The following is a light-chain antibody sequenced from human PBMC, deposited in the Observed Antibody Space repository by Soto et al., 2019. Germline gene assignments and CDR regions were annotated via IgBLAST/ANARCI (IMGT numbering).Light chain of an antibody. CDR1: QGVTSN. CDR3: QHRSIWPVS. Sequence: EITMTQSPATLSVFPGRRATLSGSASQGVTSNFAWYQQKPGQVPRLLIYGASTRATGIPARFSGSGSGTDFSLTISSLEPEDFAVYYCQHRSIWPVSFGQGTRLEIK. CDR2: GAS. J-gene: IGKJ5*01. V-gene: IGKV3-11*01.